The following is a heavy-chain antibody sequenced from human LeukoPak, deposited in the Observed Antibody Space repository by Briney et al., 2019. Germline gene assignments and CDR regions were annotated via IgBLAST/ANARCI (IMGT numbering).Heavy chain of an antibody. CDR2: IYYSGST. V-gene: IGHV4-39*07. Sequence: SETLSLTCTVSGGSISSSSYYWGWIRQPPGKGLEWTGSIYYSGSTYYNPSLKSRVTISVDTSKNQFSLKLSSVTAADTAVYYCARETTGAGTARPFDYWGQGTLVTVSS. CDR3: ARETTGAGTARPFDY. J-gene: IGHJ4*02. CDR1: GGSISSSSYY. D-gene: IGHD6-13*01.